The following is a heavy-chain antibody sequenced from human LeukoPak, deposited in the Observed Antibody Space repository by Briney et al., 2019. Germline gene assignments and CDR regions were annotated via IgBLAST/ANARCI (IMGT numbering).Heavy chain of an antibody. J-gene: IGHJ4*02. CDR3: ARKAVASGHKVFDY. D-gene: IGHD6-19*01. V-gene: IGHV4-34*01. CDR1: GVSTDNYY. Sequence: SETLSLTCSISGVSTDNYYWNWIRQPPGKGLEWIGEINHSGSTNYNPSLKSRVTISVDTSKNQFSLKLSSVTAADTAVYYCARKAVASGHKVFDYWGQGTLVTVSS. CDR2: INHSGST.